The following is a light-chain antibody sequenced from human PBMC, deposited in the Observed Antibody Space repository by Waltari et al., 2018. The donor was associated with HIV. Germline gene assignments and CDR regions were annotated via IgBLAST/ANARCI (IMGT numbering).Light chain of an antibody. CDR2: RNN. CDR3: AAWDDSLEGIWV. J-gene: IGLJ3*02. Sequence: QSVLTQSSSASGTPGQRVTISCSGSTSNIGSNYVYWYQQLPGTATKLLIYRNNQRPSGVPDRFSGSKSGTSASLAISGLRSEYEADYYCAAWDDSLEGIWVLGGGTKLTVL. V-gene: IGLV1-47*01. CDR1: TSNIGSNY.